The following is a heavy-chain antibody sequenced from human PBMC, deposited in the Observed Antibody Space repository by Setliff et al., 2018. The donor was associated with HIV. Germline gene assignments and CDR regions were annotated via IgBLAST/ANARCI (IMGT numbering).Heavy chain of an antibody. CDR3: ARERLRFLEWLPLDY. V-gene: IGHV3-30*04. J-gene: IGHJ4*02. D-gene: IGHD3-3*01. CDR2: ISYDGINK. Sequence: GGSLRLSCAASGFTFSSYAMHWLRQAPGKGLEWVAVISYDGINKYYADSVKGRFTISRDNSKSTLYLQMNSLRAEDTAVYYCARERLRFLEWLPLDYWGQGTLVTVSS. CDR1: GFTFSSYA.